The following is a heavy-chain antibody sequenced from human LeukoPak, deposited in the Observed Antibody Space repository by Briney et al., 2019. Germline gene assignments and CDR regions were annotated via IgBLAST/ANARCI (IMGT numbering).Heavy chain of an antibody. V-gene: IGHV3-21*01. J-gene: IGHJ4*02. CDR1: GFTFSSYG. D-gene: IGHD3-22*01. CDR3: ARVFWETVNTGYYSDF. CDR2: ITSSSSDI. Sequence: PGGSLRLSCAASGFTFSSYGMHWVRQAPGKGLEWISSITSSSSDIFYADSVRGRFTISRDNANNALHLQMNSLRAEDTAVYYCARVFWETVNTGYYSDFWGQGTLVTVSS.